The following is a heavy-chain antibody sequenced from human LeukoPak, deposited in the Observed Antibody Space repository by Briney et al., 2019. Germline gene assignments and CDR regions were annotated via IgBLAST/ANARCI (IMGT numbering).Heavy chain of an antibody. CDR1: GGSISSGGYS. D-gene: IGHD3-9*01. CDR2: IYHSGST. J-gene: IGHJ4*02. V-gene: IGHV4-30-2*01. Sequence: SETLSLTCAVSGGSISSGGYSWSWIRQPPGKGLEWIGYIYHSGSTYYNPSLQSRVTISVDRSKNQFSLKLSSVTAADTAVYYCARGVYDILTGYYFDYWGQGTLVTVSS. CDR3: ARGVYDILTGYYFDY.